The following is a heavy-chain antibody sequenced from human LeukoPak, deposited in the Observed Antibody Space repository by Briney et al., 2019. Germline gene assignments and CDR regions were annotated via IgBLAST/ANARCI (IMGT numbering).Heavy chain of an antibody. CDR1: VYTFTAYY. CDR3: ARPPNLDP. CDR2: IDPNSGGT. V-gene: IGHV1-2*02. Sequence: ASVKVSCKASVYTFTAYYLHWVRQAPGQGLEWMAWIDPNSGGTSYAEKFQGRVTMTTDTSISTAYMELSGLTSDDTAVYYCARPPNLDPWGQGTLVTVSS. J-gene: IGHJ5*02.